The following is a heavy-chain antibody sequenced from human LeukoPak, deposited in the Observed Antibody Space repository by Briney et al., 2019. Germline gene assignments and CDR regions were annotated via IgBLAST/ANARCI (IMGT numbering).Heavy chain of an antibody. V-gene: IGHV3-15*01. CDR2: IKSKTDGGTT. J-gene: IGHJ4*02. CDR1: GFTFSNAW. CDR3: TLASIAARGSFDY. Sequence: GGSLRLSCAASGFTFSNAWVSWVRQAPGKGLEWVGRIKSKTDGGTTDYAAPVKGRFTISRDDSKNTLYLQMNSLKTEDTAVYYCTLASIAARGSFDYWGQGTLVTVSS. D-gene: IGHD6-6*01.